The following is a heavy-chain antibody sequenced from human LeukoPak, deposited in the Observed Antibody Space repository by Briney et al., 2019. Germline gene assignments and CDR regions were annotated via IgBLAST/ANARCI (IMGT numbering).Heavy chain of an antibody. Sequence: SETLSLTCTVSGGSISIYYWSWIRHPAGKGLEWIGRIYASGNTNYNPPLKSRVTMSVDTSKNLFALKLSSVTAADTAVYYCARQGVAAAIDYWGQGTLVTVSS. CDR3: ARQGVAAAIDY. V-gene: IGHV4-4*07. CDR1: GGSISIYY. D-gene: IGHD6-25*01. J-gene: IGHJ4*02. CDR2: IYASGNT.